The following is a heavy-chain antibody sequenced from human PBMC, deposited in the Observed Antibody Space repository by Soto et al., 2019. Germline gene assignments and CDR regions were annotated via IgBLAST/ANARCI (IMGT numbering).Heavy chain of an antibody. CDR2: INHSGST. Sequence: PSETLSLTCAVYGGSFSGYYWSWIRQPPGKGLEWIGEINHSGSTNYNPSLKSRVTISVDTSKNQFSLKLSSVTAADTAVYYCARAPSIYSSSSEYYYYGMDVWGQGTTVTVSS. J-gene: IGHJ6*02. CDR3: ARAPSIYSSSSEYYYYGMDV. V-gene: IGHV4-34*01. CDR1: GGSFSGYY. D-gene: IGHD6-13*01.